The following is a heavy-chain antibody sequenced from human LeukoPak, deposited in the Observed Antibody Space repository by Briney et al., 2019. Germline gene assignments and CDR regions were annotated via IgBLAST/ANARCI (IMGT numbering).Heavy chain of an antibody. D-gene: IGHD5-12*01. CDR3: AKVRSYSGYVPGAFDI. V-gene: IGHV3-23*01. CDR2: SSGSGGST. J-gene: IGHJ3*02. CDR1: GFTFSSYA. Sequence: PGGSLRLSCAASGFTFSSYAMSWVRQAPGKGLEWVSTSSGSGGSTYYADSVKGRFTISRDNSKNTLYLQMNSLRAEDTAVYYCAKVRSYSGYVPGAFDIWGQGAMVTVSS.